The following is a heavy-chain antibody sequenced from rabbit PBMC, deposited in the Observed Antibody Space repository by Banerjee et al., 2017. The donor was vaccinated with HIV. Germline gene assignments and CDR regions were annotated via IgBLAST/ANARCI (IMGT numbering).Heavy chain of an antibody. D-gene: IGHD2-1*01. Sequence: HEQLVESGGGLVQPGGSLKLSCKASGFDFSSYGVSWVRQAPGKGLEWIGYIDPVFGSTYYASWVNGRFTISSHNAQNTLYLQLNSLTAADTATYFCVRDDDYGDYRYFNLWGQGTLVTVS. CDR2: IDPVFGST. CDR3: VRDDDYGDYRYFNL. J-gene: IGHJ4*01. V-gene: IGHV1S47*01. CDR1: GFDFSSYG.